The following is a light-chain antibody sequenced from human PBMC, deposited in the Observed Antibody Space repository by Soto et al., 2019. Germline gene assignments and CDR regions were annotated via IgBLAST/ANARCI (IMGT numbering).Light chain of an antibody. CDR3: SSYTTSSTRV. CDR1: NSYVGAYDF. Sequence: AQPAPLSGAPWQSITLSRTGNNSYVGAYDFVSWYQQHPDKAPKLMIYEVRNRPSGVSNRFSGSKSVNTATLTISGLQAEDEADYYCSSYTTSSTRVFGTGTKVTVL. J-gene: IGLJ1*01. CDR2: EVR. V-gene: IGLV2-14*03.